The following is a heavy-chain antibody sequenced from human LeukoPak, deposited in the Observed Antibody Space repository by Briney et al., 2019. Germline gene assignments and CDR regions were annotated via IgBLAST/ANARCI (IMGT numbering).Heavy chain of an antibody. CDR3: ARSLGVWGSYRYIFDY. Sequence: SETLSLTCAVYGGSFSGYYWSWIRQPPGKGLERIGEINHSGSTNYNPSLKSRVTISVDTSKNQFSLKLSSVTAADTAVYYCARSLGVWGSYRYIFDYWGQGTLVTVSS. CDR2: INHSGST. D-gene: IGHD3-16*02. CDR1: GGSFSGYY. V-gene: IGHV4-34*01. J-gene: IGHJ4*02.